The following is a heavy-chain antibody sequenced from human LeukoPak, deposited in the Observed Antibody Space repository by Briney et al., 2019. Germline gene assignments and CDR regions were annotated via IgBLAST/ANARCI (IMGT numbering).Heavy chain of an antibody. V-gene: IGHV3-30*02. Sequence: PGGSLRLSCAASGFTFSSYGMLWVRQAPGKGLEWVAFIRYDGSNKYYADSVKGRFTISRDNSKNPLYLQMDSLRAEDTDVYYCAKDLRIRSLYDYVWGSYPLDAFDIWGQGTMVTVSS. CDR1: GFTFSSYG. CDR3: AKDLRIRSLYDYVWGSYPLDAFDI. CDR2: IRYDGSNK. D-gene: IGHD3-16*01. J-gene: IGHJ3*02.